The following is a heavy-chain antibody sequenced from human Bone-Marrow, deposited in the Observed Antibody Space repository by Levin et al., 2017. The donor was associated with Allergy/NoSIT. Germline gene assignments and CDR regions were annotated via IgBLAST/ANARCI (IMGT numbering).Heavy chain of an antibody. J-gene: IGHJ4*02. V-gene: IGHV3-30*18. D-gene: IGHD6-13*01. Sequence: GGSLRLSCAASGFTFSIYDMHWVRQVPGKGLEWVAVVSSDGNTKNFADSVKGRFAISRDNSKNTLYLQMNGLRPEDTAVYYCAKEYSTPYYFDQWGQGTLVTVSS. CDR3: AKEYSTPYYFDQ. CDR1: GFTFSIYD. CDR2: VSSDGNTK.